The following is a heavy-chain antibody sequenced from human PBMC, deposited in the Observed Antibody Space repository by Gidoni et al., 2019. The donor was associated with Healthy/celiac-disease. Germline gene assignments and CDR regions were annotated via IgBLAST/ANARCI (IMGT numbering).Heavy chain of an antibody. V-gene: IGHV3-30*04. Sequence: QVQLVESGGGVVQPGRSLRLSCAASGFTFSSYAMHWVRQAPGKGLEWVAVISYDGSNKYYADSVKGRFTTSRDNSKNTLYLQMNSLRAEDTAVYYCARDPPGWWELRYGMDVWGQGTTVTVSS. CDR2: ISYDGSNK. D-gene: IGHD1-26*01. J-gene: IGHJ6*02. CDR1: GFTFSSYA. CDR3: ARDPPGWWELRYGMDV.